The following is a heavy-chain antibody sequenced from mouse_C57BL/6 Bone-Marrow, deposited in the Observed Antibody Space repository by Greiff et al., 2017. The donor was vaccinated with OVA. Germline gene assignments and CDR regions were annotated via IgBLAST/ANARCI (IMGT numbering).Heavy chain of an antibody. CDR1: GFTFSDYY. CDR3: ARQGYYGNYDYAMDY. CDR2: ISNGGGST. Sequence: EVNVVESGGGLVQPGGSLKLSCAASGFTFSDYYMYWVRQTPEKRLEWVAYISNGGGSTYYPYTVKGRFTISRDNAKNTLYLQMSRLKSEDTAMYYCARQGYYGNYDYAMDYWGQGTSVTVSS. D-gene: IGHD2-1*01. V-gene: IGHV5-12*01. J-gene: IGHJ4*01.